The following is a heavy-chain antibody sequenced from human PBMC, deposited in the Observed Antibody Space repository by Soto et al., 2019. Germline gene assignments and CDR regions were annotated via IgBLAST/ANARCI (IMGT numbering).Heavy chain of an antibody. V-gene: IGHV1-18*01. CDR3: ARHHGPTTSENWFDP. J-gene: IGHJ5*02. Sequence: QVHLVQSGVEVKTPGASVKVSCQASGDTFFTYDIIWVRQAPGQGLEWMGWISTYSGDTKYAQKFQGRVTMTTDTSTTTAYLELRSLRSDDTAVYYCARHHGPTTSENWFDPWGQGTLVTVSS. CDR1: GDTFFTYD. CDR2: ISTYSGDT. D-gene: IGHD5-12*01.